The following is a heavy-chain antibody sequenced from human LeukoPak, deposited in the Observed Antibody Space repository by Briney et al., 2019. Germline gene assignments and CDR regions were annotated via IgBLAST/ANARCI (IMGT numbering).Heavy chain of an antibody. D-gene: IGHD1-26*01. J-gene: IGHJ4*02. V-gene: IGHV4-61*02. CDR1: GGSISSGSYY. CDR3: ARVRGWDKNYFDY. CDR2: IYTSGST. Sequence: PSETLSLTRTVSGGSISSGSYYWSWIRQSAGKGLEWIGRIYTSGSTNYNPSLKSRVTISVDTSKNQFSLKLSSVTAADTAVYYCARVRGWDKNYFDYWGQGTLVTVSS.